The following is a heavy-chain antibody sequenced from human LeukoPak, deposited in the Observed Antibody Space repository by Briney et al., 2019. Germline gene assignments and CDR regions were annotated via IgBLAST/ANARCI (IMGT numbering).Heavy chain of an antibody. J-gene: IGHJ6*02. CDR2: INHSGST. CDR3: ARKGSSWYRAGMDV. CDR1: GGSFSGYY. Sequence: SETLSLTCAVYGGSFSGYYWSWIRQPPGKGLEWIGEINHSGSTNYNPSLKSRVTISVDTSKNQFSPKLSSVTAADTAVYYCARKGSSWYRAGMDVWGQGTTVTVSS. D-gene: IGHD6-13*01. V-gene: IGHV4-34*01.